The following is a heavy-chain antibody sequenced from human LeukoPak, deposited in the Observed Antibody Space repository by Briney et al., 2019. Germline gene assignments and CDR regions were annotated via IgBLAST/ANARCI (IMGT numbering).Heavy chain of an antibody. V-gene: IGHV3-23*01. Sequence: AGGSLRLSCVASGFTFSNYVMNWVRQAPGKGLEWISCISGSGGRTNYADSVKGRFTVSRDNSKNTLYLQMNSLRAGDTAIYYCAKDLSSSLVTSFDIWSQGTMVTVSS. CDR2: ISGSGGRT. J-gene: IGHJ3*02. CDR3: AKDLSSSLVTSFDI. CDR1: GFTFSNYV. D-gene: IGHD6-13*01.